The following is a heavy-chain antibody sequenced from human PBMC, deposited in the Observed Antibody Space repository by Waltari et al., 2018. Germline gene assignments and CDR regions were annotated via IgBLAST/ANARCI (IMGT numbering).Heavy chain of an antibody. CDR1: GGSISSSSDY. Sequence: QLQLQESGPGLLKPSETLSLTCTVSGGSISSSSDYWGWIPQPSGRGLDCIGVISYSGRPYYNPSPKSRVPISVATSKIQFSLKLISVTSAETAVYYCERHSKKAFDIWGQGTMVTVSS. CDR2: ISYSGRP. CDR3: ERHSKKAFDI. J-gene: IGHJ3*02. V-gene: IGHV4-39*01.